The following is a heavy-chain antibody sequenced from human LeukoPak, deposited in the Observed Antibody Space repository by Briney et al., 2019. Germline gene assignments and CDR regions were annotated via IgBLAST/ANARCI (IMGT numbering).Heavy chain of an antibody. CDR3: AREGGLSLSDAFDI. J-gene: IGHJ3*02. CDR2: VWDDGSSQ. V-gene: IGHV3-33*01. CDR1: GFTFSSYG. Sequence: GGSLRLSCAASGFTFSSYGVHWVRQAPGKGLEWVAVVWDDGSSQNYADSVKGRFTISRDNSKNMLYLQMNSLRAEDTAVYYCAREGGLSLSDAFDIWGQGTLVTVSS. D-gene: IGHD3-16*02.